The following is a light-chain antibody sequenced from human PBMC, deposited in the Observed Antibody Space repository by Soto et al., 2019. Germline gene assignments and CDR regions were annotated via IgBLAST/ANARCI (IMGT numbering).Light chain of an antibody. V-gene: IGKV4-1*01. J-gene: IGKJ1*01. Sequence: DIVVTQSPDSLAVSLGERATMNCKTSQTVLSISNNKNYLAWFQRRPGQPPKMILYWASTRESGVPDRFSGSGYGTDFTLNIKRLEAEDVALYYCQQYYSDHTFGQGTKVDIK. CDR3: QQYYSDHT. CDR2: WAS. CDR1: QTVLSISNNKNY.